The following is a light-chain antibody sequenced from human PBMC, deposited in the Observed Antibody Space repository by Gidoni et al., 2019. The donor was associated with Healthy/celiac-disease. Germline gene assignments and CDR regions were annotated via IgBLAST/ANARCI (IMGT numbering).Light chain of an antibody. V-gene: IGLV3-1*01. CDR1: NLGDKY. CDR2: QDS. J-gene: IGLJ2*01. CDR3: QAWDSSTQGVV. Sequence: SYELTQPPSVSVSPGQTASITCSGDNLGDKYACWYQQKPGQSPVLVIYQDSKRPSGIPERFSGSNSGNTATLTISGTQAMDEADYYCQAWDSSTQGVVFGGGTKLTVL.